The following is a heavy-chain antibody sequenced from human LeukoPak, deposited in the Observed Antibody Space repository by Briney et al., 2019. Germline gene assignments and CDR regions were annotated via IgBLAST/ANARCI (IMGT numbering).Heavy chain of an antibody. V-gene: IGHV3-30*04. CDR2: ISYDGSKE. CDR3: ASADFYVSGSYYSGSCDY. J-gene: IGHJ4*02. CDR1: GFSFSSYA. D-gene: IGHD3-10*01. Sequence: GRSLRLSCAASGFSFSSYAMHWVRQAPGKGLEWVAVISYDGSKEYYTDSVKGRFTISRDNSKNTLYLEMNSLRNEDKAIYYCASADFYVSGSYYSGSCDYWGQGTLVTVS.